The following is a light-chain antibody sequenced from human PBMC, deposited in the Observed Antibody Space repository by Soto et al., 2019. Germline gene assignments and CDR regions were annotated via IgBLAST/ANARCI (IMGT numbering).Light chain of an antibody. CDR2: EVN. CDR1: SSDVGSYDR. CDR3: CSSVGSPNWV. Sequence: QSALTQPASVSGSPGQSIAISCTGASSDVGSYDRVSWYQQHPCKAPTLMIYEVNKRHSGVSNRFSGSKSGNTASLTISGLQAEDEADYYCCSSVGSPNWVFGGGTKLTVL. J-gene: IGLJ3*02. V-gene: IGLV2-23*02.